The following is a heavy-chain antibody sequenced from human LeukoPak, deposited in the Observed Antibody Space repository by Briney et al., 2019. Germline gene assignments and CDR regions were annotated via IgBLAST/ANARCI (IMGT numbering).Heavy chain of an antibody. V-gene: IGHV3-23*01. CDR3: AKGQELDDWVFDS. CDR2: IRSNGNTT. CDR1: GFTFSSYG. Sequence: GGSLRLSCAASGFTFSSYGMHWVRQAPGKGLEWVSSIRSNGNTTSNAESVKGRFTISRDNSKNTLYLQMNRLRVEDTAIYYCAKGQELDDWVFDSWGQGTLATIPS. D-gene: IGHD1-1*01. J-gene: IGHJ4*02.